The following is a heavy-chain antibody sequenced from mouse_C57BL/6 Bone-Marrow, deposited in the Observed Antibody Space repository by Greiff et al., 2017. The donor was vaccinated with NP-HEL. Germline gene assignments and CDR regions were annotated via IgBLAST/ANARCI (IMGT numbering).Heavy chain of an antibody. J-gene: IGHJ1*03. CDR1: GYTFTSYW. D-gene: IGHD2-3*01. Sequence: QVQLQQSGAELVKPGASVKLSCKASGYTFTSYWMQWIGEIDPSDSYTNYNQKFKGKATLTVDTSSSTAYMQLSSLTSEDSAVYYCARSRDGYPWYFDVWGTGTTVTVSS. CDR3: ARSRDGYPWYFDV. CDR2: IDPSDSYT. V-gene: IGHV1-50*01.